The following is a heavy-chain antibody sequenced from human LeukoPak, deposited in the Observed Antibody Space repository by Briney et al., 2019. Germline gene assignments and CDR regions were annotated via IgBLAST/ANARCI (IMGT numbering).Heavy chain of an antibody. J-gene: IGHJ6*04. CDR1: GGTFSSYA. CDR3: ATRAFGSGYSYGMDV. CDR2: IIPIFGTA. D-gene: IGHD1-26*01. V-gene: IGHV1-69*06. Sequence: SVKVSCKASGGTFSSYAISWVRQAPGQGLEWMGGIIPIFGTANYAQKFQGRVTITADKSTSTAYMELSSLRSEDTAVYYCATRAFGSGYSYGMDVWGKGTTVTVSS.